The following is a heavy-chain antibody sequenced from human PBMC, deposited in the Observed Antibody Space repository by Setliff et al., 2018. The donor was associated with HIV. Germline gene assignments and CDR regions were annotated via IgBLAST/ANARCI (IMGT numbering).Heavy chain of an antibody. CDR1: GGSISSGGYY. CDR2: IYYSGST. D-gene: IGHD6-19*01. J-gene: IGHJ5*02. Sequence: SLTCTVSGGSISSGGYYWSWIRQHPGKGLEWIGYIYYSGSTYFNPSLKSRVAISVATSENQFSLKLSSLTAADTAVYYCASSSGWYGAAQFDPWGQGTRVTVSS. V-gene: IGHV4-31*03. CDR3: ASSSGWYGAAQFDP.